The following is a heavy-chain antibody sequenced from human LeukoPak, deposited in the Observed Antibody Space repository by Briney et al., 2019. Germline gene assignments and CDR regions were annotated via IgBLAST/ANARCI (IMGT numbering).Heavy chain of an antibody. CDR1: GYTFTSYG. J-gene: IGHJ4*02. D-gene: IGHD3-22*01. CDR3: ARDGGGYYYDSSGYLDY. V-gene: IGHV1-18*01. Sequence: ASVKVSCKASGYTFTSYGISWVRQAPGQGLEWMGWISAYNGNTNYAQKLQGRVTMTTDTSTSTAYMELRSLRSDDTAVYYCARDGGGYYYDSSGYLDYWGQGTLVTVSS. CDR2: ISAYNGNT.